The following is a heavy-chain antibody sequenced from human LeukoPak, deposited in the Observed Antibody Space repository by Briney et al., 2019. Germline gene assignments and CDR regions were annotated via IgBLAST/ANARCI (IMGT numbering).Heavy chain of an antibody. J-gene: IGHJ4*02. Sequence: GGSLRLSCAASGFTVSSNYMSWVRQAPGKGLEWVSVIYSGGSTYYADSVKGRFTISRDNSKNTLYLQMNSLRAEDTAVYYCARDRIAARVGILDYWGQGTLVTVSS. D-gene: IGHD6-6*01. CDR3: ARDRIAARVGILDY. CDR1: GFTVSSNY. V-gene: IGHV3-53*05. CDR2: IYSGGST.